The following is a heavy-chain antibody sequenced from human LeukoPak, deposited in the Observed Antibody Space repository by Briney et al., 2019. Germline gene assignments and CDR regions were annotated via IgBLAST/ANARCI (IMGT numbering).Heavy chain of an antibody. J-gene: IGHJ5*02. D-gene: IGHD4-17*01. CDR3: ARHMTTVNNWFDP. V-gene: IGHV1-2*02. CDR2: INPKTGVT. Sequence: ASVKVSCKASGYTFTGYFMHWVRQAPGQGLEWMGWINPKTGVTNYEQKFKGRVIMTRETSISTVHMEVTILTSGDPAVYYCARHMTTVNNWFDPWGQGNRVRVS. CDR1: GYTFTGYF.